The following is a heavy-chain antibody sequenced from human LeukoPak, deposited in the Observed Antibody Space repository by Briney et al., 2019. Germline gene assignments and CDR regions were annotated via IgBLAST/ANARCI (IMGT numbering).Heavy chain of an antibody. CDR2: IYYSGST. V-gene: IGHV4-61*01. J-gene: IGHJ3*02. CDR3: ARADYSNYGDAFDI. Sequence: SETLSLTCTVSGGSVSSGSYYWSWIRQPPGKGLEWIGYIYYSGSTNYNPSLKSRATISVDTSKNQFSLKLSSVTAADTAVYYCARADYSNYGDAFDIWGQGTMVTVSS. D-gene: IGHD4-11*01. CDR1: GGSVSSGSYY.